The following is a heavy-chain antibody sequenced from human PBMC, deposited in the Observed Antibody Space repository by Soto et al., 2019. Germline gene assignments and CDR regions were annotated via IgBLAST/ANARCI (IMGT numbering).Heavy chain of an antibody. J-gene: IGHJ1*01. Sequence: PSETLSLTCTISGGSINNYFWSWIRQTPGKGLDWIGYIFYSGSINYNPSLMSRVSISMNTSKNQFSLRLISVTTADTAIYYCAEGRSIAAAATPTSHCGPGILVTVSS. CDR1: GGSINNYF. CDR2: IFYSGSI. V-gene: IGHV4-59*01. D-gene: IGHD6-13*01. CDR3: AEGRSIAAAATPTSH.